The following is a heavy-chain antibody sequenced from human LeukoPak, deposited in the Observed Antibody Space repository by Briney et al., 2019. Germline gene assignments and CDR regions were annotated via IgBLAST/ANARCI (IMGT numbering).Heavy chain of an antibody. D-gene: IGHD6-19*01. Sequence: PSETLSLTCTVSGGSISSGSYYWSWIRQPAGKGLEWIGRVYISGSTNYNPSLKGRVTISVDTSKNQFSLKLSSVTAADTAVYYCARGTRWLTLIDYWGQGTLVTVSS. CDR3: ARGTRWLTLIDY. CDR2: VYISGST. V-gene: IGHV4-61*02. CDR1: GGSISSGSYY. J-gene: IGHJ4*02.